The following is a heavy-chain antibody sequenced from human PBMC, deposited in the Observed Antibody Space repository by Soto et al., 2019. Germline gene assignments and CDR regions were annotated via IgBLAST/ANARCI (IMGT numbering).Heavy chain of an antibody. CDR3: AKDEGAAVECPGD. D-gene: IGHD6-13*01. CDR1: EFIFDSFT. Sequence: GGSLRPSCAASEFIFDSFTMQCVRLLPGKGLQWVSYINWDGRIKMYADSVKGRFTISIDNTNSHLYLQMNSLGSDDTALYFCAKDEGAAVECPGDWGQGTLVNVSS. V-gene: IGHV3-43*01. CDR2: INWDGRIK. J-gene: IGHJ4*02.